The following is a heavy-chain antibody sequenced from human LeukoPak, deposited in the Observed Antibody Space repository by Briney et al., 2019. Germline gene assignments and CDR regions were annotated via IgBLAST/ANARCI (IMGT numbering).Heavy chain of an antibody. CDR2: LFYSGST. J-gene: IGHJ3*02. CDR1: AGSISRSC. D-gene: IGHD3-10*01. V-gene: IGHV4-59*01. Sequence: SETLSLMCTVSAGSISRSCWGWIRQPPGKGREWIGCLFYSGSTNYKPSLKSRVTISVDTSKTQFSPKLSSVTDADTAVYYCARDRGHMVRGVITDASDIWGQGTMVTVSS. CDR3: ARDRGHMVRGVITDASDI.